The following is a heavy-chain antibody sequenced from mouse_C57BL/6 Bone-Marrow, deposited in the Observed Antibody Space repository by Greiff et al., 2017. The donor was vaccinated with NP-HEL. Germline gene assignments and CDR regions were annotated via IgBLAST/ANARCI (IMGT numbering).Heavy chain of an antibody. Sequence: QVQLKQSGAELARPGASVKLSCKASGYTFTSYGISWVKQRTGQGLEWIGEIYPRSGNTYYNEKFKGKATLTADKSSSTAYMELRSLTSEDSAVYFCARKYGSSLFAYWGQGTLVTVSA. CDR2: IYPRSGNT. J-gene: IGHJ3*01. D-gene: IGHD1-1*01. V-gene: IGHV1-81*01. CDR1: GYTFTSYG. CDR3: ARKYGSSLFAY.